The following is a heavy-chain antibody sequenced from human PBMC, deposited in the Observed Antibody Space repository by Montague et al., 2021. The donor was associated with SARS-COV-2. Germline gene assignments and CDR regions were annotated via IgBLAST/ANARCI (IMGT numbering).Heavy chain of an antibody. Sequence: SETLSLTCTVSGDSVKTNLYYWGWIRQPPGKGLEWIGNINYTGTTYYNPSLKSRVTMSVDTSKNQFSLKLTSVTAADTAVYYCANADRCSSGSCYSPFDSWGQGSLVTVSS. V-gene: IGHV4-39*01. CDR3: ANADRCSSGSCYSPFDS. J-gene: IGHJ4*02. D-gene: IGHD2-15*01. CDR2: INYTGTT. CDR1: GDSVKTNLYY.